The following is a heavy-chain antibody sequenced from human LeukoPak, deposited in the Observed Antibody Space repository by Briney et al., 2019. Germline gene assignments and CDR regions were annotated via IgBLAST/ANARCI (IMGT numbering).Heavy chain of an antibody. J-gene: IGHJ4*02. V-gene: IGHV4-31*03. D-gene: IGHD1-14*01. Sequence: SSETLSLTCTVSGGSISSGGYYWSWIRQHPGKGLEWIGYIYYSGSTYYNPSLKSRVTISVDTSKNQFSLKLSSVTAADTAVYYCARGLVPTGVDYWGQGTLVTVPS. CDR1: GGSISSGGYY. CDR2: IYYSGST. CDR3: ARGLVPTGVDY.